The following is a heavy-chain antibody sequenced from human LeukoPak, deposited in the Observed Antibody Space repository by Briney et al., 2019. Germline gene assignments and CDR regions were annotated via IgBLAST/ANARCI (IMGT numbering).Heavy chain of an antibody. CDR1: GFTFSSYG. Sequence: PGGSLRLSCAASGFTFSSYGMHWVRQAPGKGLEWVTFIRYDGSNKYYADSVKGRFTISRDNSKNTLYLQMSSLRVEDTAVFYCAIEKWFGESSRFDFWGQGTLVTVSS. V-gene: IGHV3-30*02. CDR2: IRYDGSNK. CDR3: AIEKWFGESSRFDF. D-gene: IGHD3-10*01. J-gene: IGHJ4*02.